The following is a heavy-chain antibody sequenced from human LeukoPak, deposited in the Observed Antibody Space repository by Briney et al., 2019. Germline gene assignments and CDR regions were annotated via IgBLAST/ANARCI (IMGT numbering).Heavy chain of an antibody. V-gene: IGHV3-30*02. CDR2: IRYDGSDE. CDR3: AKGYSSSWYGGIIDY. Sequence: PGGSLRLSCAASGFTFSSYGIHWVRQAPGKGLEWVAFIRYDGSDEYYADSVKGRFTISRDNSKNTLYLQMNSLRPEDTAVYYCAKGYSSSWYGGIIDYWGQGTLLTVSS. J-gene: IGHJ4*02. CDR1: GFTFSSYG. D-gene: IGHD6-13*01.